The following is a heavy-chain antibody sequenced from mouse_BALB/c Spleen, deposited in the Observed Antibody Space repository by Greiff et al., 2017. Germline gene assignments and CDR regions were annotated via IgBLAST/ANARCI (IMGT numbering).Heavy chain of an antibody. J-gene: IGHJ2*01. V-gene: IGHV1-7*01. Sequence: QVQLQQSGAELAKPGASVKMSCKASGYTFTSYWMHWVKQRPGQGLEWIGYINPSTGYTEYNQKFKDKATLTADKSSSTAYMQLSSLTSEDSAVYYCAKLLYFDYWGQGTTLTVSS. CDR1: GYTFTSYW. CDR2: INPSTGYT. CDR3: AKLLYFDY.